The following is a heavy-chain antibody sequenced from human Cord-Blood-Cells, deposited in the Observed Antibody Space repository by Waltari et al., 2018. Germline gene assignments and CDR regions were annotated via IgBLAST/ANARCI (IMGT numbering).Heavy chain of an antibody. V-gene: IGHV1-8*03. CDR3: ARAIRGSYFPDAFDI. CDR1: GYTFTSYD. Sequence: QVQLVQSGAEVKKPGASVKVSCKASGYTFTSYDINWVRQATGQGLEWMGWMNPNSGNKGYAQKVQGRVTITRNTSISTAYMELSSLRSEDTAVYYCARAIRGSYFPDAFDIWGQGTMVTVSS. D-gene: IGHD1-26*01. CDR2: MNPNSGNK. J-gene: IGHJ3*02.